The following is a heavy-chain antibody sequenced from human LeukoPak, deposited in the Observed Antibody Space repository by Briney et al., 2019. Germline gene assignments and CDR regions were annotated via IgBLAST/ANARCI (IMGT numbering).Heavy chain of an antibody. CDR1: GFTFSSYG. CDR2: IWYDGNNK. D-gene: IGHD3-16*01. Sequence: GGSLRLSCAASGFTFSSYGMEWVRQAPGKGLEWVAVIWYDGNNKYYGDSVKGRFTISRDNSKNTVSLQMNSLRAEDTAVYYCARLGSRWSFDYWGQGTLVTVSS. V-gene: IGHV3-33*01. J-gene: IGHJ4*02. CDR3: ARLGSRWSFDY.